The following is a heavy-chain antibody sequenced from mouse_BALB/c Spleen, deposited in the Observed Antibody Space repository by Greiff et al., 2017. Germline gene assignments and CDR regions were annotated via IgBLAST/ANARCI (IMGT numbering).Heavy chain of an antibody. CDR2: IYPGDGDT. CDR1: GYTFTSYW. Sequence: VQLQQSGAELARPGASVKLSCKASGYTFTSYWMQWVKQRPGQGLEWIGAIYPGDGDTRYTQKFKGKATLTADKSSSTAYMQLSSLASEDSAVYYCARSGPYGYYFDYWGQGTTLTVSS. CDR3: ARSGPYGYYFDY. D-gene: IGHD3-1*01. V-gene: IGHV1-87*01. J-gene: IGHJ2*01.